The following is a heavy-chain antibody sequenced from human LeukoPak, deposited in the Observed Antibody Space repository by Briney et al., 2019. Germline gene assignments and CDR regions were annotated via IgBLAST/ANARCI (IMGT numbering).Heavy chain of an antibody. D-gene: IGHD3-10*01. J-gene: IGHJ5*02. Sequence: PSETLSLTCAVYGGSFNGHYWSWIRQPPGKGLEWIGEINDSGSTNYNPSLKSRLTISVDTSKNQFSLKLSSVTAADTAVYYCARAMVRGVSLNWFDPWGQGTLVTVSS. CDR1: GGSFNGHY. CDR3: ARAMVRGVSLNWFDP. CDR2: INDSGST. V-gene: IGHV4-34*01.